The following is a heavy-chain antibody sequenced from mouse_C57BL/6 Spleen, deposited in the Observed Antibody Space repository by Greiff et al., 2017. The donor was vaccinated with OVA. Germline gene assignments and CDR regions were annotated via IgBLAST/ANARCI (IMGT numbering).Heavy chain of an antibody. CDR3: ARGVDDDYALDY. J-gene: IGHJ4*01. CDR2: FHPGSGSI. Sequence: QVQLQQSGAELVKPGASVKLSCKASGYTFTEYSMHWVKQRPGQGLEWIGWFHPGSGSIKYNEKFKDKATLTADKSSSTAYMELSRLTSEDSAVYYCARGVDDDYALDYWGQGTLVTGSA. D-gene: IGHD2-3*01. V-gene: IGHV1-62-2*01. CDR1: GYTFTEYS.